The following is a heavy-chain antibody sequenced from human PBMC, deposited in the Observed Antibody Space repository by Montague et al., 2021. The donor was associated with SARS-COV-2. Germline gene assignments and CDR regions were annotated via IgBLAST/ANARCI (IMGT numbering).Heavy chain of an antibody. Sequence: TLSLTCTVSGGSINSCGYYWSWIRQHPGKGLEWFGYIYDSGXTXYXXXXKXRLTISVDTSKNQFSLKLSSVTAADTAVYYCARVHFVSSGWYPDAFDIWGQGTMVTVSS. CDR3: ARVHFVSSGWYPDAFDI. J-gene: IGHJ3*02. D-gene: IGHD6-19*01. CDR2: IYDSGXT. CDR1: GGSINSCGYY. V-gene: IGHV4-31*03.